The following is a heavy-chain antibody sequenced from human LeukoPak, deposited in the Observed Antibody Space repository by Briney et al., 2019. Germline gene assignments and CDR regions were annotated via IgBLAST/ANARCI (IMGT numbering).Heavy chain of an antibody. J-gene: IGHJ3*02. CDR3: AKDRIRVPITMVRGVIITSGAFDI. CDR2: ISGSGGST. CDR1: GFTFSSYA. D-gene: IGHD3-10*01. V-gene: IGHV3-23*01. Sequence: PGGSLRLSCAASGFTFSSYAMSWVRQAPGKGLEWVPAISGSGGSTYYADSVKGRFTISRDNSKNTLYLQMNSLRAEDTAVYYCAKDRIRVPITMVRGVIITSGAFDIWGQGTMVTVSS.